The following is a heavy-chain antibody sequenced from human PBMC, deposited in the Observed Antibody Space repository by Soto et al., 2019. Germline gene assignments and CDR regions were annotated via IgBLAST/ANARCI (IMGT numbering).Heavy chain of an antibody. V-gene: IGHV3-23*01. Sequence: EVQLLESGGGLEQPGGSLRLSCAASGLTFSGYGMSWVRQAPGTGRESVSAISGSGSTTYYADSVKGRFTISRDDSKNILYLQMNSLRAEDTAVYYCVTRSRGLQSSPPRLDSWGQGTLVTVSS. CDR3: VTRSRGLQSSPPRLDS. CDR2: ISGSGSTT. J-gene: IGHJ4*02. D-gene: IGHD4-4*01. CDR1: GLTFSGYG.